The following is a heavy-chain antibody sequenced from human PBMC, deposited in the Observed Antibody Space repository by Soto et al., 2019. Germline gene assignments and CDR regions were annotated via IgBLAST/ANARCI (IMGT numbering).Heavy chain of an antibody. J-gene: IGHJ6*02. V-gene: IGHV3-48*02. CDR2: ISSRSYTI. Sequence: EVQLVESGGGLVQPGGSLRLSCAASGFSFSTYSMNWVRQAPGKGLEWVSYISSRSYTIYYVDSVKGRFTISRDNAKNPLYRQMNSLRDEDTAVYYCARGGSSSDNGMDVWGQGTKVTVSS. D-gene: IGHD6-6*01. CDR3: ARGGSSSDNGMDV. CDR1: GFSFSTYS.